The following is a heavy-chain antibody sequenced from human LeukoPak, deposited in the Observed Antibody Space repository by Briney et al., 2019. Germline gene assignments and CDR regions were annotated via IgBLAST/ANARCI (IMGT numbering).Heavy chain of an antibody. CDR2: INGDGSYT. CDR3: VRDGRNWL. D-gene: IGHD1-1*01. Sequence: GGSLRLSCAASGFTFSSYWMHWVRLGPGNGPVWVSRINGDGSYTNYADSVKGRFTIPRDNAKNTLFLQMNSLRAEDTAMYFCVRDGRNWLWGQGTLVTVSS. V-gene: IGHV3-74*01. CDR1: GFTFSSYW. J-gene: IGHJ4*02.